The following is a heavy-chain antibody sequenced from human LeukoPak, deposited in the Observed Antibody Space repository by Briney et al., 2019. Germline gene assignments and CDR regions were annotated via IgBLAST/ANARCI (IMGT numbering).Heavy chain of an antibody. D-gene: IGHD5-18*01. CDR2: ISGNGGST. CDR1: GFTFDDYA. V-gene: IGHV3-43*02. CDR3: AKSGGYSYGYDFGY. Sequence: GGSLRLSCAASGFTFDDYAMHWVRQAPGKGLEWVSLISGNGGSTYYADSVKGRFTISRDNSKNSLYLQMNSLRTEDTALYYCAKSGGYSYGYDFGYWGQGTLVTVSS. J-gene: IGHJ4*02.